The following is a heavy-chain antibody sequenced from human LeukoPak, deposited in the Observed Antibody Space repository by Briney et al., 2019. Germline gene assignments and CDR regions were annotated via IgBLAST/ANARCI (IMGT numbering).Heavy chain of an antibody. J-gene: IGHJ4*02. D-gene: IGHD3-3*01. Sequence: GGSLRLSCAASGFTFSSYAMSWVRRAPGKGLEWVSAISGSGGSTYYADSVKGRFTISRDNPRNTLYLQMHSLRSEDTAIYYCASYPFGVLRFLDWFSSPGGQGALVTVSS. V-gene: IGHV3-23*01. CDR3: ASYPFGVLRFLDWFSSP. CDR2: ISGSGGST. CDR1: GFTFSSYA.